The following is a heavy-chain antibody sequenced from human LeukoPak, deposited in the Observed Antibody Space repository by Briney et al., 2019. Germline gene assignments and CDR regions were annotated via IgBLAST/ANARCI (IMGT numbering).Heavy chain of an antibody. D-gene: IGHD3-3*01. CDR2: IKQDGSEK. CDR3: ARDRYYYFRWGAFDI. V-gene: IGHV3-7*01. J-gene: IGHJ3*02. Sequence: GSLRLSCAASGFTFSSYWMSWVRQAPGKGLEWVANIKQDGSEKYYVDSVKGRFTISRDNAKNSLYLQMNSLRAEDTAVYYCARDRYYYFRWGAFDIWGQGTMVTVSS. CDR1: GFTFSSYW.